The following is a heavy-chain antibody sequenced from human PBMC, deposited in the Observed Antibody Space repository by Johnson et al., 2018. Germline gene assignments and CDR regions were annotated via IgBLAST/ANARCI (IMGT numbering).Heavy chain of an antibody. D-gene: IGHD3-22*01. CDR3: AKVTYQYDSGRFQNACDI. J-gene: IGHJ3*02. V-gene: IGHV3-9*01. CDR2: ISWNRGNI. Sequence: VQLVESGGGLVKPGRSLRLSCVTSGFIFEDYAMHWIRKVPGKGPEWVSGISWNRGNIGYADAVKGRFTISRDNAKNSLFLHMNSLRREDTSLYYCAKVTYQYDSGRFQNACDIWGQVTLVTVSS. CDR1: GFIFEDYA.